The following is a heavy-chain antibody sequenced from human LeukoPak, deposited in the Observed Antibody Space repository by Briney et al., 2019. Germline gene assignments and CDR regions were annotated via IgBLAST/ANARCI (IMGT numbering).Heavy chain of an antibody. V-gene: IGHV4-59*08. Sequence: SETLSLTCTVSGGSISSYYWSWIRQPPGKGLEWIGYIYYSGSTNYNPSLKSRVTISVDTSKNQFSLKLSSVTAADTAVYYCARTRYYYNSRSYGAPYYFDYWGQGTLVTVSS. CDR3: ARTRYYYNSRSYGAPYYFDY. J-gene: IGHJ4*02. D-gene: IGHD3-10*01. CDR2: IYYSGST. CDR1: GGSISSYY.